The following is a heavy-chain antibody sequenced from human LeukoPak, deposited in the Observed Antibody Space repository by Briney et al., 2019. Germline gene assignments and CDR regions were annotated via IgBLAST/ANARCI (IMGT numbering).Heavy chain of an antibody. V-gene: IGHV3-30-3*01. CDR1: GFTFSSYA. D-gene: IGHD4/OR15-4a*01. CDR2: ISYDGSNK. J-gene: IGHJ6*02. CDR3: ARDKKVLGPEAYYYGMDV. Sequence: TGGSLRLSCAASGFTFSSYAMHWVRQAPGRGLEWVAVISYDGSNKYYADSVKGRFTISRDNSKNTLYLQMNSLRAEDTAVYYCARDKKVLGPEAYYYGMDVWGQGTTVTVSS.